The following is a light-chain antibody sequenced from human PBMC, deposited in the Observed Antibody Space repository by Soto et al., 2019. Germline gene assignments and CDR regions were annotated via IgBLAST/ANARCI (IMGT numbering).Light chain of an antibody. Sequence: QSVLTQPPSASGSPGQSVTISCTGTSSDIGGYNSVSWHQQHPGKATRLMIYEVHKRPSGVPDRFSGSMSGYTASLTVSGLQTEDEAFYYSSSSAGSYQYLVFGGGTKLTVL. CDR2: EVH. CDR1: SSDIGGYNS. J-gene: IGLJ3*02. CDR3: SSSAGSYQYLV. V-gene: IGLV2-8*01.